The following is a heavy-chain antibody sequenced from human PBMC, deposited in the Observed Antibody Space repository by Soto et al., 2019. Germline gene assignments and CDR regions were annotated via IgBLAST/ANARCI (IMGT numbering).Heavy chain of an antibody. J-gene: IGHJ5*01. CDR2: IYAGGNT. D-gene: IGHD7-27*01. V-gene: IGHV3-66*01. Sequence: GGSLRLSCAASGFSVSVNYMSWVRQAPGKGLEWVSVIYAGGNTYYADSVRGRFTISRDRSTNTLSLQLEALRAEDTAAYCCARVLYRQTADVHWFDPWGQGTLVTVSS. CDR3: ARVLYRQTADVHWFDP. CDR1: GFSVSVNY.